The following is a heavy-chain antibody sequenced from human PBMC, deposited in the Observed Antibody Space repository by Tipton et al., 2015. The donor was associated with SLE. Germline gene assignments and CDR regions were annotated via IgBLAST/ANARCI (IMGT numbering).Heavy chain of an antibody. V-gene: IGHV3-30*04. CDR2: ISYDGSNK. CDR1: GFTFSSYA. J-gene: IGHJ3*02. D-gene: IGHD3-10*01. Sequence: SLRLSCAASGFTFSSYAMHWVRQAPGKGLGWVAVISYDGSNKYYADSVKGRFTISRDNSKNTLYLQMNSLRAEDTAVYYCARDYYGSGFDAFDIWGQGTMVTVSS. CDR3: ARDYYGSGFDAFDI.